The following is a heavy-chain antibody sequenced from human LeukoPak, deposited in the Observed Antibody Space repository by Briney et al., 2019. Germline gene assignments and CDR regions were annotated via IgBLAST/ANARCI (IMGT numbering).Heavy chain of an antibody. CDR2: ISGSGGST. Sequence: GGSLRLSCAASGFTFSSSAMSWVRQAPGKGLEWVSAISGSGGSTYYADSVKGRFTISRDNSKNTLYLQMNSLRAEDTAVYYCAKARGVVTAIRYYFDYWGQGTLVTVSS. V-gene: IGHV3-23*01. D-gene: IGHD2-21*02. CDR1: GFTFSSSA. J-gene: IGHJ4*02. CDR3: AKARGVVTAIRYYFDY.